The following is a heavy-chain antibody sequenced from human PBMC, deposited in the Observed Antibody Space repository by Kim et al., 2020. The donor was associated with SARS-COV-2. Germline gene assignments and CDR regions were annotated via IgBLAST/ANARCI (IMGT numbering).Heavy chain of an antibody. CDR2: INPNEAP. V-gene: IGHV4-34*01. CDR3: ARGRAGVVPSPIMGLGPYYDYYALDI. D-gene: IGHD3-3*01. CDR1: VGSFSDYD. Sequence: SETLSLTCAVYVGSFSDYDWTWIRQSPGKGLEWIGEINPNEAPNSARSLKGRVAISVARPKNQFPLRLKSVKAADTAVYFCARGRAGVVPSPIMGLGPYYDYYALDIWGQGTTVSVSS. J-gene: IGHJ6*02.